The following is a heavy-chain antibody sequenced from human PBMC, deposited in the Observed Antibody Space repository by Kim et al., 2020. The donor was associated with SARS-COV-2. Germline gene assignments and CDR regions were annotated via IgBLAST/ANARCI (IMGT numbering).Heavy chain of an antibody. Sequence: GGSLRLSCAASGFMFSSHAMTWVRQAPGKGLERVAIISAGGHSIYYADSVKGRFTVSRDNSKNTLYLQMNSLRAEDTALYFCAKDQSGDYYYY. CDR3: AKDQSGDYYYY. CDR2: ISAGGHSI. J-gene: IGHJ6*03. CDR1: GFMFSSHA. V-gene: IGHV3-23*01. D-gene: IGHD1-26*01.